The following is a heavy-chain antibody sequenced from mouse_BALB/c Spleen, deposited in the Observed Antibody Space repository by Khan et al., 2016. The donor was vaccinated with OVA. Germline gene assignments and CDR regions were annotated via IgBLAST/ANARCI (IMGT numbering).Heavy chain of an antibody. CDR2: IYPGSDNI. Sequence: QVQLQQSGAELARPGASVKLYCKASGYTFTDYYINWMRQRTGQGLEWIGEIYPGSDNIFYNEKFKGKATLTADKSSSTAYMQLSSLTSEDSAVYFCAREWAAWFPYWGQGTLVTVSA. V-gene: IGHV1-77*01. CDR1: GYTFTDYY. CDR3: AREWAAWFPY. J-gene: IGHJ3*01.